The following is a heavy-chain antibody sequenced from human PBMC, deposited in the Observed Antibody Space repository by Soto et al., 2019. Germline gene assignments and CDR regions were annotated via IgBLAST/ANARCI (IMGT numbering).Heavy chain of an antibody. CDR2: INHSGST. J-gene: IGHJ6*02. CDR3: ARGWDIVVVPAAIQNYYYGMDV. D-gene: IGHD2-2*02. Sequence: SETLSLTCAVYGGSFSGYYWSWIRQPPGKGLEWIGEINHSGSTNYNPSLKSRVTISVDTSKNQFSLKLSSVTAADTAVYYCARGWDIVVVPAAIQNYYYGMDVWGQGTTVTVSS. CDR1: GGSFSGYY. V-gene: IGHV4-34*01.